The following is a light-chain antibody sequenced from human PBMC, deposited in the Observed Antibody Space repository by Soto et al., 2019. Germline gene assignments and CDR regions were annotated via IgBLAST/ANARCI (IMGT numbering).Light chain of an antibody. CDR2: DSS. CDR1: QRIGTY. V-gene: IGKV3-11*01. Sequence: EIVLTQSPATLSLSPGDRATLSCRASQRIGTYLAWYQQKRGQAPRLLIYDSSNRATGIPSRFSGSGSGTDFTLTITSLEPEDFAVYFCQHRSNSPPTLTFGQETKVQL. CDR3: QHRSNSPPTLT. J-gene: IGKJ1*01.